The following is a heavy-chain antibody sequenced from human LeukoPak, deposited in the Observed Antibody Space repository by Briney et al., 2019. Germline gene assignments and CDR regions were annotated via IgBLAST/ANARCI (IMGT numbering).Heavy chain of an antibody. V-gene: IGHV1-2*02. J-gene: IGHJ5*02. Sequence: GSVKVSCKASGYTFTGYYMHWGRQAPGQGLEWMGWINPNSGGTKYAQTFQGRVTMTRDTSISTAYMELSSLRSDDTAVYYCARGLARLGYCSGGSCFGYNWFAPWGQGTLVTVSS. CDR2: INPNSGGT. D-gene: IGHD2-15*01. CDR1: GYTFTGYY. CDR3: ARGLARLGYCSGGSCFGYNWFAP.